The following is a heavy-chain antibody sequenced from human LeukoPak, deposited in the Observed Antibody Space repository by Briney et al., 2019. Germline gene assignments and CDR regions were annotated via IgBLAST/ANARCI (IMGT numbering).Heavy chain of an antibody. J-gene: IGHJ4*02. CDR2: ISAYNGNT. CDR1: GYTFTSYG. D-gene: IGHD3-3*01. Sequence: GASVKVSCKASGYTFTSYGISWVRQAPGQGLEWMGWISAYNGNTNYAQKLQCRVTMTTDTSTSTAYMELRSLRSDDSAVYYCASTLRFLEWLLLDYWGQGTLVTVSS. CDR3: ASTLRFLEWLLLDY. V-gene: IGHV1-18*01.